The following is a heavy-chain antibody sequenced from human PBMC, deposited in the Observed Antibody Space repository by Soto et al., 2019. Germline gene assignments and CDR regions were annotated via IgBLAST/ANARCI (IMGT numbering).Heavy chain of an antibody. Sequence: GGSLRLSCAASGFTFSSYAMNWVRQAPGKGLEWVALISYDGSNKYYADSVRGRFTISRDSSTNTLFLQMNSLRAADTAVYYCGRCTSTSCHLGSDYWCQGTLVTVSS. CDR2: ISYDGSNK. D-gene: IGHD2-2*01. J-gene: IGHJ4*02. CDR1: GFTFSSYA. CDR3: GRCTSTSCHLGSDY. V-gene: IGHV3-30-3*01.